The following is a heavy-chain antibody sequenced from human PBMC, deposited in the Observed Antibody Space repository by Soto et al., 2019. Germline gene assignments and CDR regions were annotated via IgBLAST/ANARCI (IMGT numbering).Heavy chain of an antibody. J-gene: IGHJ6*02. Sequence: SXALTITCTVSGGSISSSSYYWXWIRXPPGKGLGWIGSIYYSVSPYYNPSLTSRVTISVDTSKNQFSLKLSSVTAADTAVYYCARSQESITIFGVIYYYYGMDVWGQGTTVTGSS. D-gene: IGHD3-3*01. V-gene: IGHV4-39*01. CDR1: GGSISSSSYY. CDR2: IYYSVSP. CDR3: ARSQESITIFGVIYYYYGMDV.